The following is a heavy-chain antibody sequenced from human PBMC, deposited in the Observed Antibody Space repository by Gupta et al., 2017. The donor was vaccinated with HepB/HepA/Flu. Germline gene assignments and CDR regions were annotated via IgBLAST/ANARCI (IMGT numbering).Heavy chain of an antibody. CDR1: GGTFSSYA. J-gene: IGHJ4*02. CDR3: ARATRIYYGSGPLDY. CDR2: IIPILGIA. Sequence: QVQLVQSGAEVKKPGSSVKVSCKASGGTFSSYAISWVRQAPGQGLEWMGRIIPILGIANYAQKVQGRVTITADKSTSTAYMELSSLRSEDTAVYYCARATRIYYGSGPLDYWGQGTLVTVSS. V-gene: IGHV1-69*04. D-gene: IGHD3-10*01.